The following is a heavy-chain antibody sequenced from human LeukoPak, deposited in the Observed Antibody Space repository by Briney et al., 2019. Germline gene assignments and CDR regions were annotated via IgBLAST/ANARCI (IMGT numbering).Heavy chain of an antibody. V-gene: IGHV4-38-2*02. CDR1: GYSISNGYY. J-gene: IGHJ4*02. Sequence: SETLSLTCTVSGYSISNGYYWGCIRQPPGKGLEWIGRIFHSGSTYYNPSLKSRVNISVDTSTNQFSLKLSPVTAADTAVYYCASGQNAGGTYYFDYWGQGTLVTVSS. CDR2: IFHSGST. CDR3: ASGQNAGGTYYFDY. D-gene: IGHD1-26*01.